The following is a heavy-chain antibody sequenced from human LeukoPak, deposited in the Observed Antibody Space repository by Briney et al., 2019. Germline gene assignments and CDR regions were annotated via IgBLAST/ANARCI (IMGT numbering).Heavy chain of an antibody. J-gene: IGHJ4*02. Sequence: SSETLSLTCTVAGGSSRISSYYWGWIRQPPGKGLEWIGNIYNSGSTYYNPSLKSRVTISVDKSKNQFSLKLSSVTAADTAMYYCARGAAAAADPYFDYWGQGTLVTVSS. CDR1: GGSSRISSYY. V-gene: IGHV4-39*07. CDR2: IYNSGST. CDR3: ARGAAAAADPYFDY. D-gene: IGHD6-13*01.